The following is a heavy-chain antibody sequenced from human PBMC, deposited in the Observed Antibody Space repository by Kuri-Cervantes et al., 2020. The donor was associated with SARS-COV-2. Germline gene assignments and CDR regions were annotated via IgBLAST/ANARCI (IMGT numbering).Heavy chain of an antibody. D-gene: IGHD6-13*01. CDR3: ARFGGCRRPRIAAAGIAWFDP. CDR2: IYYSGST. Sequence: SETLSLTCTVSGGSISSYYWSWIRQPPGKGLEWIGYIYYSGSTNYNPSAKSRVTISVDTSKNQFSLKLSSVTAADTAVYYCARFGGCRRPRIAAAGIAWFDPWGQGPLVTVSS. CDR1: GGSISSYY. V-gene: IGHV4-59*08. J-gene: IGHJ5*02.